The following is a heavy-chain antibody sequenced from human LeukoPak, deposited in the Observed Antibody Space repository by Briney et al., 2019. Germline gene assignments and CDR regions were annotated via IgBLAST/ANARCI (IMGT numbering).Heavy chain of an antibody. D-gene: IGHD1-26*01. V-gene: IGHV3-11*01. CDR1: GFTVSDYY. J-gene: IGHJ4*02. CDR3: AKDLNVGATSD. CDR2: ISSRDDVI. Sequence: GGSLRLSCAASGFTVSDYYMNWVRQAPGKGLEWVSYISSRDDVIYYADSVKGRFTISMDNAKNSLNLQLNSLRAEDTAIYYCAKDLNVGATSDWGQGTLVTVSS.